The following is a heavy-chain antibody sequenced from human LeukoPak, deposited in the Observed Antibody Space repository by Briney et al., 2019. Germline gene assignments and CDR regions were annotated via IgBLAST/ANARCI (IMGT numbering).Heavy chain of an antibody. CDR2: IWYDGSNK. V-gene: IGHV3-33*01. D-gene: IGHD3-16*02. J-gene: IGHJ3*02. Sequence: GRSLRLSCAASGFTFSNYGMHWVRQAPGKGLEWVAVIWYDGSNKYYADSVKGRFTISRDNSKTTLYLHMNSLRAEDTAVYYCARDSESGYRSDDAFDIWGQGTMVTVSS. CDR1: GFTFSNYG. CDR3: ARDSESGYRSDDAFDI.